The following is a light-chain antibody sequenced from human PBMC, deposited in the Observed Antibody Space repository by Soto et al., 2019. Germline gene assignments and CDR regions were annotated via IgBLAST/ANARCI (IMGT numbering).Light chain of an antibody. CDR2: EVY. CDR1: SSDVGGYNY. Sequence: QSALTQPPSASGSPGQSVTISCTGTSSDVGGYNYVSWYQQHPGKAPKLIIYEVYKRPSGVPDRFSGSKSDNTAALTVSGLQAEDEADYYSSSYVGTNSYVFGTGTKLTVL. CDR3: SSYVGTNSYV. V-gene: IGLV2-8*01. J-gene: IGLJ1*01.